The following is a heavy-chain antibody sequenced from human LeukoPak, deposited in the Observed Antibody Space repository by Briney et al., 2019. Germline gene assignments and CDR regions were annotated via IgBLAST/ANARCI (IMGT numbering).Heavy chain of an antibody. CDR3: ASTSRNY. CDR1: GFTFSRHN. V-gene: IGHV3-21*01. CDR2: ISSSSSYI. Sequence: PGGSLRLSCAASGFTFSRHNMNWVRQAPGKGLEWVSSISSSSSYIYYADSVKGRFTISRDNARNSLYLQMNSLRAEDTAVYYCASTSRNYWGQGTLVTVSS. J-gene: IGHJ4*02. D-gene: IGHD1-26*01.